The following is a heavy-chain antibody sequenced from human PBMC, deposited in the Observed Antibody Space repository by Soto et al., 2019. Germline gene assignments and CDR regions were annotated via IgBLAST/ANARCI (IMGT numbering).Heavy chain of an antibody. Sequence: EVQLVQSGAEMKKPGESLKISCQASGYSFTSYWIAWVRQMPGKGLEWVGSIYPGDSDTRYSPSFQGQVSISADRSISAAYLHWSSLRASDSAIYYCARSAKPGMFSYMDVWGKGSTVTVSS. J-gene: IGHJ6*03. CDR3: ARSAKPGMFSYMDV. V-gene: IGHV5-51*03. CDR1: GYSFTSYW. D-gene: IGHD7-27*01. CDR2: IYPGDSDT.